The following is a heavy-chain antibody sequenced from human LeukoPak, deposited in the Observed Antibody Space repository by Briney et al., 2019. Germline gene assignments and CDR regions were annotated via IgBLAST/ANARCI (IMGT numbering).Heavy chain of an antibody. CDR2: IYHSGTT. CDR1: GASVSSSNW. J-gene: IGHJ4*02. D-gene: IGHD6-19*01. CDR3: ARARSGWSFDY. Sequence: SETLSLTCAVSGASVSSSNWWSWVRQPPGKGLEWIGEIYHSGTTNYNPSLKSRVTISLDRSKNHFSLGLSSVTAADTAVYYCARARSGWSFDYWGQGTLVAVSS. V-gene: IGHV4-4*02.